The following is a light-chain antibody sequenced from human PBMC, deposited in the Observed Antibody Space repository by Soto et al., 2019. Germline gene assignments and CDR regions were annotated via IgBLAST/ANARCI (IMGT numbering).Light chain of an antibody. CDR2: GAS. Sequence: EIVLTQSPGTQSLSPGERATLSCRASHSVSSSYLAWYQQKPGQAPRLLIYGASSRATGIPDRFSGSGSGTDFTLTISRLEPEDFAVYYCQQNGSSPPYTFGPGTKVDIK. J-gene: IGKJ3*01. CDR3: QQNGSSPPYT. CDR1: HSVSSSY. V-gene: IGKV3-20*01.